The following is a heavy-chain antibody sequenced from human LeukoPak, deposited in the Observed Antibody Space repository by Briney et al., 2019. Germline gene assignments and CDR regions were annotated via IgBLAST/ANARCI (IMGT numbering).Heavy chain of an antibody. CDR2: IRDRGGST. CDR3: AKDHSVYYGSGIYYFDY. D-gene: IGHD3-10*01. J-gene: IGHJ4*02. Sequence: GGSLRLSCAASGFTFSSYAMSWVRQAPGKGLEWVSAIRDRGGSTYYADSVKGRFTISRDNSKNTLYLQMNSLRAEDTAVYYCAKDHSVYYGSGIYYFDYWGQGTLVTVSS. CDR1: GFTFSSYA. V-gene: IGHV3-23*01.